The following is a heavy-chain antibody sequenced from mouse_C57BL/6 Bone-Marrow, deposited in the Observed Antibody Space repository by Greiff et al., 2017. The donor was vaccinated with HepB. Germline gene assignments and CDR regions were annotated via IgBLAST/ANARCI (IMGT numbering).Heavy chain of an antibody. CDR1: GYTFTDYY. J-gene: IGHJ2*01. V-gene: IGHV1-75*01. CDR3: ARERGFITTPFDY. Sequence: VKLMESGPELVKPGASVKISCKASGYTFTDYYINWVKQRPGQGLEWIGWIFPGSGSTYYNEKFKGKATLTVDKSSSTAYMLLSSLTSEDSAVYFCARERGFITTPFDYWGQGTTLTVSS. CDR2: IFPGSGST. D-gene: IGHD1-1*01.